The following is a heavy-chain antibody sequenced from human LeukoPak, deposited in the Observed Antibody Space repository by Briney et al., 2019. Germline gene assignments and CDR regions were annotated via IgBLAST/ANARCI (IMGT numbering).Heavy chain of an antibody. Sequence: ASVKVSCKVSGYTLTELSMHWVRQAPGKGLEWMGGFDPEDGETIYAQKFQGRVTMTEDTSTDTAYMELSSLRSEDTAVYYCAKDPWYYGLDAFDIWGQGTMVTVSS. CDR1: GYTLTELS. CDR2: FDPEDGET. V-gene: IGHV1-24*01. CDR3: AKDPWYYGLDAFDI. D-gene: IGHD3-10*01. J-gene: IGHJ3*02.